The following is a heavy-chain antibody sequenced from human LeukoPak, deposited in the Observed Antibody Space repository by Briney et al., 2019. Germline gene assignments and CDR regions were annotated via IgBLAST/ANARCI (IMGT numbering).Heavy chain of an antibody. CDR2: IWYDGSNK. J-gene: IGHJ4*02. CDR3: ARERDGTTFRYFDY. V-gene: IGHV3-33*01. D-gene: IGHD1-7*01. Sequence: GGSLRLSCAASGFTFSSCGVHWVRQAPGKGLEWVAVIWYDGSNKYYADSVKGRFTISRDNSKNTLYLQMNSLGAEDTAVYYCARERDGTTFRYFDYWGQGTLVTVSS. CDR1: GFTFSSCG.